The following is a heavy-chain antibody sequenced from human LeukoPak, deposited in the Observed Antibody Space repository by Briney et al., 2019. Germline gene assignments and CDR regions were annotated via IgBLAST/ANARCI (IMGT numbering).Heavy chain of an antibody. D-gene: IGHD5-24*01. CDR2: IYYTVST. Sequence: PSETLSLTCTVSGGSIGSGGYYWSWIRQHPGKGLEWIGYIYYTVSTYYNPSLKSRVTISVDTSETQFSLKLSSVTAADTAVYYCARARRDGYNLFDYWGQGTLVTVSS. V-gene: IGHV4-31*03. CDR1: GGSIGSGGYY. J-gene: IGHJ4*02. CDR3: ARARRDGYNLFDY.